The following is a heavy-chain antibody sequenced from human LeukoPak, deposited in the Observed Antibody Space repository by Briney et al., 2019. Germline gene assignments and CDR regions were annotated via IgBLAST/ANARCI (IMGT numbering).Heavy chain of an antibody. CDR2: IWYDGSNK. Sequence: PGGSARLSCAASGFTFSSYGMHWVRQAPGKGLEWVAVIWYDGSNKYYADSVKGRFTISRDNSKNTLYLQMNSLRAEDTAVYYCAKGSLVWWLPPPDYFDYWGQGTLVTVSS. J-gene: IGHJ4*02. CDR1: GFTFSSYG. CDR3: AKGSLVWWLPPPDYFDY. D-gene: IGHD5-12*01. V-gene: IGHV3-33*06.